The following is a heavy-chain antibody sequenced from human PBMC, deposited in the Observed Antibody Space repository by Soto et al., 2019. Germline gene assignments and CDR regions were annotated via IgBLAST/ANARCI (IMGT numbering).Heavy chain of an antibody. CDR1: GYTFTSYD. J-gene: IGHJ6*03. D-gene: IGHD3-16*01. CDR3: ARTGAPGDYDYIWGNFNAPNYYYYMDV. V-gene: IGHV1-8*01. Sequence: VASVKVSCKASGYTFTSYDINWVRQAPGQGLERMGWMNPNSGNTGYAQKFQGRVTMTRNTSISTAYMELSSLRSEDTAVYYCARTGAPGDYDYIWGNFNAPNYYYYMDVWGKGTTVTVSS. CDR2: MNPNSGNT.